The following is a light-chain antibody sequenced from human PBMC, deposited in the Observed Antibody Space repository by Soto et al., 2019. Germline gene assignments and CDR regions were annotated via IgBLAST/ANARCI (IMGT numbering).Light chain of an antibody. CDR3: QQFDDSQWT. CDR2: AAS. CDR1: QSVHSRY. V-gene: IGKV3-20*01. J-gene: IGKJ1*01. Sequence: LFLTQSPGTLSLSPGERATLSCWASQSVHSRYLSWYQQKVCQAPRLLIFAASRRATGIPERFSGSGSGTDFTLTISRLQPEDFAVYYCQQFDDSQWTFGQGTKVDIK.